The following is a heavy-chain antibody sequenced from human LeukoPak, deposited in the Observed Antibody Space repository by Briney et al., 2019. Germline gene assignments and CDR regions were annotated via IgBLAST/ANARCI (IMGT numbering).Heavy chain of an antibody. CDR2: INPNSGGT. D-gene: IGHD3-22*01. CDR3: ARDHYYDSSGYYHNNWFDP. Sequence: ASVKVSCKASGYTFTGYYMHWVRQAPGQGLEWMGWINPNSGGTNYAQKFQGRVTMTRDTSISTAYMELSRLRSDDTAVYYCARDHYYDSSGYYHNNWFDPWGQGTLVTVSS. J-gene: IGHJ5*02. V-gene: IGHV1-2*02. CDR1: GYTFTGYY.